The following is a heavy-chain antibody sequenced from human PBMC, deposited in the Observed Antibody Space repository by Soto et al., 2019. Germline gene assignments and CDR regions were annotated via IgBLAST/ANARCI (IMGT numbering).Heavy chain of an antibody. CDR1: GGSISSYY. D-gene: IGHD3-10*01. CDR3: ARDLSRGLYVSGNYYGGWIYP. Sequence: QVQLQESGPGLVKPSVTLSLTCTVSGGSISSYYWNWIRQPPGKGLEWIGYIYYNGGSNYNPSLKGGVTISIDTSKSQFSLKLSSVTAADTAVYFCARDLSRGLYVSGNYYGGWIYPWGQGTLVTVCS. V-gene: IGHV4-59*01. J-gene: IGHJ5*02. CDR2: IYYNGGS.